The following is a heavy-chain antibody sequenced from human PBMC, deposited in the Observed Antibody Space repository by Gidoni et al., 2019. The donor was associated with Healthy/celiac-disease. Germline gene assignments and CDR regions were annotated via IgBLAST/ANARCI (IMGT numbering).Heavy chain of an antibody. CDR2: IGTAGDT. D-gene: IGHD3-10*01. V-gene: IGHV3-13*04. CDR1: GFTFSSYD. Sequence: EVQLVESGGGLVQPGGSLRLSCAASGFTFSSYDMHWGRQATGKGLEWVSAIGTAGDTYYPGSVKGRFTISRENAKNSLYLQMNSLRAGDTAVYYCARSDGSGSQDAFDIWGQGTMVTVSS. J-gene: IGHJ3*02. CDR3: ARSDGSGSQDAFDI.